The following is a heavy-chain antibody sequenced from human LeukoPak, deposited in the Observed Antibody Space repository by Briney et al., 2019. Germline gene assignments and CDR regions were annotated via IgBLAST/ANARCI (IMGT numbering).Heavy chain of an antibody. V-gene: IGHV3-66*02. CDR3: ATDSPGIAAAGRVY. J-gene: IGHJ1*01. Sequence: GGSLRLSCAASGLTVSSNYMSWVRQAPGKGLEWVSVIYSGGSTYYADSVKGRFTISRDNSKNTLYLQMNSLRAEDTAVYYCATDSPGIAAAGRVYWGQGTLVTVSS. CDR1: GLTVSSNY. CDR2: IYSGGST. D-gene: IGHD6-13*01.